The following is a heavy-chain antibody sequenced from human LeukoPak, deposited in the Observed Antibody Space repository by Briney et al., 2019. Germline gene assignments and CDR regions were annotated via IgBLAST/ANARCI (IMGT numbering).Heavy chain of an antibody. Sequence: GGSLRLSCAASGFTFSSYAMSWVRQAPGKGLEWVSAISGSGGSTYYADSVKGRFTISRDNSKNTLYLQMNSLRAEDTAVYYCAKDQTEVVVAATGNDYWGQGTLVTVSS. CDR2: ISGSGGST. V-gene: IGHV3-23*01. CDR1: GFTFSSYA. D-gene: IGHD2-15*01. CDR3: AKDQTEVVVAATGNDY. J-gene: IGHJ4*02.